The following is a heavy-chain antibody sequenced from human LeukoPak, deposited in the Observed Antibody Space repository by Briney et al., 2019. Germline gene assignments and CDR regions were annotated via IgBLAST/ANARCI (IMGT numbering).Heavy chain of an antibody. CDR3: ARDKYCTNGVCTNWFDP. CDR2: ISSSSSYI. Sequence: GGSLSLSCAASGFTFSSYSMNWVRQAPGQGLEWVSSISSSSSYISYADSVNGRFTISRDSAKNSLYLQMNSLRAEDTAVYYCARDKYCTNGVCTNWFDPWGQGTLVTVSS. D-gene: IGHD2-8*01. CDR1: GFTFSSYS. J-gene: IGHJ5*02. V-gene: IGHV3-21*01.